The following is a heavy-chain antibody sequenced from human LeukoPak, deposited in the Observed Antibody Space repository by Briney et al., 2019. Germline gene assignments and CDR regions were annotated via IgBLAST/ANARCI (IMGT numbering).Heavy chain of an antibody. CDR3: ARGNRIVGASSIRYFDY. CDR2: IYYSGST. V-gene: IGHV4-59*01. CDR1: GGSISSYY. J-gene: IGHJ4*02. D-gene: IGHD1-26*01. Sequence: SETLSLTCTVSGGSISSYYWSWIRQPPGKGLEWIGYIYYSGSTNYNPSLKSRVTISVDTSKNQFSLKLSSVTAADTAVYYCARGNRIVGASSIRYFDYWGQGTLVTVSS.